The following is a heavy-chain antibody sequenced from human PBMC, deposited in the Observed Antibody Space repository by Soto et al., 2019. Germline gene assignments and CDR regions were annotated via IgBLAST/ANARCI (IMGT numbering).Heavy chain of an antibody. V-gene: IGHV4-30-4*01. J-gene: IGHJ5*02. CDR2: IYYSGST. CDR1: GGSISSGDYY. Sequence: PSETLSLTCTVSGGSISSGDYYWSWIRQPPGKGLEWIGYIYYSGSTYYNPPLKSRVTISVDTSKNQFSLKLSSVTAADTAVYYCAGYMITFGGVIKLLRSWFDPWGQGTLVTVSS. CDR3: AGYMITFGGVIKLLRSWFDP. D-gene: IGHD3-16*02.